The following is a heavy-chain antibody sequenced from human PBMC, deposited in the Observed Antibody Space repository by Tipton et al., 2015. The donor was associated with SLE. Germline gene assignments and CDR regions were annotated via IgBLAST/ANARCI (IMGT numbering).Heavy chain of an antibody. CDR3: AAYCSSTSCYPDFDS. Sequence: QSGAEVKKPGASVKVSCKASGYTFSTYGVSWVRQAPGQGLEWMGAIIPIFGSTNYAQKFRGRVTFTSDRSTSTAYMELRSLRSEDTAVYYCAAYCSSTSCYPDFDSWGQGTLLTVSS. D-gene: IGHD2-2*01. CDR2: IIPIFGST. CDR1: GYTFSTYG. J-gene: IGHJ4*02. V-gene: IGHV1-69*06.